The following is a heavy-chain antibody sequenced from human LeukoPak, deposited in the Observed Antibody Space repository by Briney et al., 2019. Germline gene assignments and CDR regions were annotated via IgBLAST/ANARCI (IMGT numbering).Heavy chain of an antibody. CDR2: IRFDGSYK. Sequence: PGGSLRLSCAASGFTFNSYGMHWVRQAPGKGLEWVAFIRFDGSYKYYADSVKGRFTISRDTSKNTLYLQMNSLRAEDTAVYYCARERAVTTYYYFDYWGQGTLVTVPS. CDR3: ARERAVTTYYYFDY. D-gene: IGHD4-17*01. V-gene: IGHV3-30*02. J-gene: IGHJ4*02. CDR1: GFTFNSYG.